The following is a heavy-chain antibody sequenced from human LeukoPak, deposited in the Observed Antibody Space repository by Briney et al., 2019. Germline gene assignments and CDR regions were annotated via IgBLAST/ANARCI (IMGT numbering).Heavy chain of an antibody. V-gene: IGHV4-30-2*01. J-gene: IGHJ4*02. CDR3: AATAVESFDF. Sequence: SETLSLTCAVSGGSISNSGYSWNWIRQPPGKGLEWIGYIYHNGNTYSNPSLKSRVTISVDTSKNQFSLKVSSVTAADTAVYYCAATAVESFDFWGQGTLVTVSS. CDR2: IYHNGNT. CDR1: GGSISNSGYS.